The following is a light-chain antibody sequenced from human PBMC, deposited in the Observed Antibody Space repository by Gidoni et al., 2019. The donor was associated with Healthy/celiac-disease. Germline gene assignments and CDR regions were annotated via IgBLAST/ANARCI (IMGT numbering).Light chain of an antibody. V-gene: IGKV1-12*01. Sequence: DIQITQSPSSVSASVGDRVTITCRARQGISSWLACYQQKPGNAPKLLIYAASSLQSGVPSRFSGSGSGTDFTLTISSLQPEDFATYYCQQANSFPLTFGGGTKVEIK. J-gene: IGKJ4*01. CDR3: QQANSFPLT. CDR2: AAS. CDR1: QGISSW.